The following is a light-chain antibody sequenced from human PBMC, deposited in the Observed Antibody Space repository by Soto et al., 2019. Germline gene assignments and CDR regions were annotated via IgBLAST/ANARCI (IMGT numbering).Light chain of an antibody. Sequence: AIQMTQSPSSLSASVGDRVTITCRASQGVGTDLGWYQHKPGKAPKLLIYAASNSETGVPSRFSGSGSGTDFTLTISSLQPEDSASYYCLQDYISQYTFGQGTKLEIK. CDR2: AAS. J-gene: IGKJ2*01. V-gene: IGKV1-6*01. CDR1: QGVGTD. CDR3: LQDYISQYT.